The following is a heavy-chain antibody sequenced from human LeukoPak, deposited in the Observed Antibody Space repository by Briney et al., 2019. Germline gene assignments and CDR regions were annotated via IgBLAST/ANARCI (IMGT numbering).Heavy chain of an antibody. CDR3: ARDSRIQLWSYYYYGMDV. V-gene: IGHV3-30-3*01. D-gene: IGHD5-18*01. CDR2: ISYDGSNK. J-gene: IGHJ6*02. CDR1: GFTFSSYA. Sequence: RPGRSLRLSCAASGFTFSSYAMHWVRQAPGKGLEWVAVISYDGSNKYYADSVKGRFTISRDNSKNTLYLQMNSLRAVDTAVYYCARDSRIQLWSYYYYGMDVWGQGTTVTVSS.